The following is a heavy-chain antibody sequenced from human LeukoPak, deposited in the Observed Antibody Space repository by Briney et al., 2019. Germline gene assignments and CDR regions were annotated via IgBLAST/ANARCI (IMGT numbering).Heavy chain of an antibody. CDR2: ISYDGSNK. CDR3: ARDFSPRRVDIVVVPAAIVHY. CDR1: GFTFSSYA. D-gene: IGHD2-2*02. V-gene: IGHV3-30*01. Sequence: GRSLRLSCAASGFTFSSYAMHWVRQAPGKGLEWVAVISYDGSNKYYADSVKGRFTISRDNSKNTLYLQMNSLRAEDTAVYYCARDFSPRRVDIVVVPAAIVHYWGQGTLVTVSS. J-gene: IGHJ4*02.